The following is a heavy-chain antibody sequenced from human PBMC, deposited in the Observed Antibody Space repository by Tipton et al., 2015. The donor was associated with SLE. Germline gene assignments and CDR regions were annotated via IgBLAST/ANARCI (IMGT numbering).Heavy chain of an antibody. D-gene: IGHD3-3*01. CDR3: ARTQYYELWSAPQTDPYPFDV. J-gene: IGHJ3*01. Sequence: TLSLTCTVSGGPISSGGYYWTWIRQHPGKGLDWIGYIYYTGSTYYSPSLKTRVTISIDTSKNQFSLKLSSVTAADTAVYYCARTQYYELWSAPQTDPYPFDVWGQGTRVTVSS. CDR2: IYYTGST. CDR1: GGPISSGGYY. V-gene: IGHV4-31*03.